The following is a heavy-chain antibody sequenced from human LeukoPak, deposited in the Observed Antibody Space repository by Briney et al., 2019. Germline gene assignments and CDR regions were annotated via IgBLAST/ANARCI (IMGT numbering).Heavy chain of an antibody. Sequence: PSETLSLTCTVSGGSISSYYWSWIRQPPGKGLEWIGYIYYSGSTNYNPSPKSRVTISVDTSKNQFSLKMSSVTAADTAVYYCARSLTTSDAFDIWGQGTMVTVSS. D-gene: IGHD2/OR15-2a*01. CDR3: ARSLTTSDAFDI. CDR1: GGSISSYY. CDR2: IYYSGST. V-gene: IGHV4-59*01. J-gene: IGHJ3*02.